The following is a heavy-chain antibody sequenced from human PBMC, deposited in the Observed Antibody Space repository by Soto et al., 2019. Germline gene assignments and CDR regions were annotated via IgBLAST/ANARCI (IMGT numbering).Heavy chain of an antibody. V-gene: IGHV3-7*01. D-gene: IGHD3-3*01. CDR2: IKQDGSEK. CDR1: GFTFSSYW. J-gene: IGHJ4*02. Sequence: EVQLVESGGGLVQPGGSLRLSCAASGFTFSSYWMSGVRQAPGKGLEWVANIKQDGSEKYCVDSVKGRFTISRDNAKNSLYLQMNSLRAEDTAVYYCARVLRFLESATFDYWGQGTLVTVSS. CDR3: ARVLRFLESATFDY.